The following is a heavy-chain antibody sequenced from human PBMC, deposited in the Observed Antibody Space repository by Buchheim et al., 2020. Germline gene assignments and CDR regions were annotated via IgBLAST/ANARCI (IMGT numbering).Heavy chain of an antibody. CDR3: ARGDSPHYGDYESDY. D-gene: IGHD4-17*01. CDR2: ISYDGSNK. Sequence: QVQLVESGGGVVQPGRSLRLSCAASGFTFSSYAMHWVRQAPGKGLEWVAVISYDGSNKYYADSVKGRFTISRDNSKNTLYLQMNSLRAEDTAVYYCARGDSPHYGDYESDYWGQGTL. V-gene: IGHV3-30-3*01. CDR1: GFTFSSYA. J-gene: IGHJ4*02.